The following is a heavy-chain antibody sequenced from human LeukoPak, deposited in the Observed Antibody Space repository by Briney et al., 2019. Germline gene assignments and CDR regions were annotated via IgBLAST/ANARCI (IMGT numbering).Heavy chain of an antibody. CDR2: ISAYNGNT. Sequence: SSVKVFCKPSRHTVTSYVISWVRQPPGQGLEGMGWISAYNGNTNYAPKLQGRVTLTTDKSTNTAHIELRSLNSHGPAVDYVSRDLTHRRDYVNSGYQIVSGFWGQGTLVTVSS. D-gene: IGHD5-12*01. V-gene: IGHV1-18*01. CDR1: RHTVTSYV. J-gene: IGHJ4*02. CDR3: SRDLTHRRDYVNSGYQIVSGF.